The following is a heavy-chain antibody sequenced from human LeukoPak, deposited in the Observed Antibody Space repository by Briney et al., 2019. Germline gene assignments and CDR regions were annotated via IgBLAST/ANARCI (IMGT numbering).Heavy chain of an antibody. Sequence: GSLRLSCAASGFIFSNAWMSWVRQAPGKGLEWVGRIKSKTDGGTADYAAPAKGRFTISRDDSKNTLYLQMNSLKTEDTAVYYCTTDQYYYDSSGYSDFDYWGQGTLVTVSS. CDR2: IKSKTDGGTA. CDR3: TTDQYYYDSSGYSDFDY. CDR1: GFIFSNAW. V-gene: IGHV3-15*01. D-gene: IGHD3-22*01. J-gene: IGHJ4*02.